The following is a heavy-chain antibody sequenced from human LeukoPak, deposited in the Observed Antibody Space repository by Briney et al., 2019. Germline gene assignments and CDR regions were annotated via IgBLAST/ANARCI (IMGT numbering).Heavy chain of an antibody. Sequence: GRSLRLSCAASGFTFSSYAMHWVRQAPGKGLEWVAVISYNGSNKYYTDSVKGRFTISRDNSKNTLYLQMNSLRAEDTAVYYCASPSGIAAVGGRLGYWGQGTLVTVSS. V-gene: IGHV3-30-3*01. CDR1: GFTFSSYA. J-gene: IGHJ4*02. CDR3: ASPSGIAAVGGRLGY. D-gene: IGHD6-13*01. CDR2: ISYNGSNK.